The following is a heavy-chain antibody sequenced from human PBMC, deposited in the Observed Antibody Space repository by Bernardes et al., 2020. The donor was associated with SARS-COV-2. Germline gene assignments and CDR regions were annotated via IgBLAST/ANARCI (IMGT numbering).Heavy chain of an antibody. J-gene: IGHJ6*02. V-gene: IGHV3-74*01. CDR1: GFTVNSYW. CDR3: ARKTGHDYGMDV. Sequence: GGSLRLSCAASGFTVNSYWMHWVRQAPGEGLVWVSRISGDGTNTIYADSVKGRFTISSDRSKNTLYLQMNSLRVEDMGVYYCARKTGHDYGMDVWGQGTTVAVSS. D-gene: IGHD3-10*01. CDR2: ISGDGTNT.